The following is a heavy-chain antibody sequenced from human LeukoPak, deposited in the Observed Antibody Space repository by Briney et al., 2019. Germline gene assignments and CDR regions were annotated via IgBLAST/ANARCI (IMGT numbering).Heavy chain of an antibody. CDR3: ARGYYDFWSGYFHTHFDY. CDR2: IIPILGIA. V-gene: IGHV1-69*04. CDR1: GGTFISYA. D-gene: IGHD3-3*01. Sequence: GSSVKVSCKASGGTFISYAISWVRQAPGQGLEWMGRIIPILGIANYAQKFQGRVTITADKSTSTAYMKLSSLRSEDTAVYYCARGYYDFWSGYFHTHFDYWGQGTLVTVSA. J-gene: IGHJ4*02.